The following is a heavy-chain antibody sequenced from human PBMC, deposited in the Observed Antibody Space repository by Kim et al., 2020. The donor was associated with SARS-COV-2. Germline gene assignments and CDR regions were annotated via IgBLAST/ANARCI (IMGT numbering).Heavy chain of an antibody. CDR3: ARGDIVVVPAAVYYYY. Sequence: SETLSLTCTVSGGSVSSGSYYWSWIRQPPGKGLEWIGYIYYSGSTNYNPSLKSRVTISVDTSKNQFSLKLSSVTAADTAVYYCARGDIVVVPAAVYYYY. V-gene: IGHV4-61*01. D-gene: IGHD2-2*01. CDR2: IYYSGST. CDR1: GGSVSSGSYY. J-gene: IGHJ6*01.